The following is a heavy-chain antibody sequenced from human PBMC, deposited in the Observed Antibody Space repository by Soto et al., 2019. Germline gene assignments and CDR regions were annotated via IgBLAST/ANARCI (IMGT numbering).Heavy chain of an antibody. D-gene: IGHD6-13*01. CDR1: GFMFSDYY. V-gene: IGHV3-11*06. Sequence: PGGSLRLSCAASGFMFSDYYKSWIRQAPGKGLEWVSFISGSGGHTHYADSAKGRFTISRDSAQNSVSLQMNSLRAEDTGVYYCARSLGLAAAGGLDNWGQGALVTVSS. CDR3: ARSLGLAAAGGLDN. CDR2: ISGSGGHT. J-gene: IGHJ4*02.